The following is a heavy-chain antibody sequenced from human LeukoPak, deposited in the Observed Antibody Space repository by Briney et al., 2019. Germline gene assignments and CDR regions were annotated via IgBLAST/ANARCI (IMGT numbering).Heavy chain of an antibody. CDR3: ARFYDTVGYPNWFDP. V-gene: IGHV4-59*01. CDR2: IYYTGIT. J-gene: IGHJ5*02. D-gene: IGHD3-22*01. Sequence: SETLSLTCTVSGGSLSPYYWSWIRQPPGKGLEWIAYIYYTGITDYNPSLKSRVTISVDTSKNHFSLKLTSVTAADTAVYYCARFYDTVGYPNWFDPWGQGTLVTVSS. CDR1: GGSLSPYY.